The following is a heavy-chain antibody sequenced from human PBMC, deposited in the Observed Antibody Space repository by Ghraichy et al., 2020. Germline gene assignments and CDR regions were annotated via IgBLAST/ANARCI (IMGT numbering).Heavy chain of an antibody. V-gene: IGHV3-48*02. D-gene: IGHD6-19*01. CDR2: ISSRGSTI. CDR3: AKEAVTGTYKWFDS. CDR1: GFTFSSYN. Sequence: GGSLRLSCVASGFTFSSYNMNWVRQAPGKGLEWVSYISSRGSTIYYADSVKGRFTISRDNAKNSLYLQMNSLRDEDTAVYFCAKEAVTGTYKWFDSCGQGNLFTVSS. J-gene: IGHJ5*01.